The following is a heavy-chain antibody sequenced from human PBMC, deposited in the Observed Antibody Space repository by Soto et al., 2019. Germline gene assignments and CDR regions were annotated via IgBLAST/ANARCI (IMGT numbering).Heavy chain of an antibody. CDR3: ATEPRYFDY. CDR2: IWYDGSNK. Sequence: QVQLVESGGGVVQPGRSLRLSCAASGFTFSTYGMHWVRQAQGKGLEWVAVIWYDGSNKYYADSVKGRFTISRDNSKNTLYLELNSLKAEDTAVYYCATEPRYFDYWGQGTLVTVSS. V-gene: IGHV3-33*01. D-gene: IGHD6-6*01. CDR1: GFTFSTYG. J-gene: IGHJ4*02.